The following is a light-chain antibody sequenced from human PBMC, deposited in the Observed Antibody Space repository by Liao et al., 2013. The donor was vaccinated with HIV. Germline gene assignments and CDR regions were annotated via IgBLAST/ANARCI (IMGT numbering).Light chain of an antibody. CDR3: QVWDSATVV. Sequence: SYELAQPPSVSVSPGQTASIACSGDQLGGKIVSWYQVKPGQSPQVVIYQDYQRPSGIPDRFSGSHSGNTATLTIIGAQAVDEADYYCQVWDSATVVFGGGTKVTVL. CDR1: QLGGKI. CDR2: QDY. J-gene: IGLJ3*02. V-gene: IGLV3-1*01.